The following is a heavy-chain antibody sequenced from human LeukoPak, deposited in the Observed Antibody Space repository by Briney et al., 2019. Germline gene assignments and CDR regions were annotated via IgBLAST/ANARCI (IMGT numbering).Heavy chain of an antibody. J-gene: IGHJ5*02. Sequence: QTGGSLRLSCAASGFTFDDYAMHWVRQAPGKGLEWVSGISWNSGSIGYADSVKGRFTISRDNAKNSLYLQMNSLRAEDTAVYYCARDDTTTGGDYVQWPSTFDPWGQGTLVTVSS. CDR3: ARDDTTTGGDYVQWPSTFDP. V-gene: IGHV3-9*01. CDR1: GFTFDDYA. CDR2: ISWNSGSI. D-gene: IGHD4-17*01.